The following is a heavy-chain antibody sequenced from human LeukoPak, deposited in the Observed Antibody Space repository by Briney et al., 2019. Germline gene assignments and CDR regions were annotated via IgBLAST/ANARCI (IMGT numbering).Heavy chain of an antibody. V-gene: IGHV3-23*01. Sequence: GGSLRLSCAASGFTFSSYVMKWVRQAPGKGLEWVSSITNSGVTTAYADSVKGRFTISRDNSKNTLYLQMNNLRVEDTAVYYCARRVGTYRAFDRCGQGTMVTVSS. CDR3: ARRVGTYRAFDR. D-gene: IGHD3-10*01. CDR1: GFTFSSYV. CDR2: ITNSGVTT. J-gene: IGHJ3*02.